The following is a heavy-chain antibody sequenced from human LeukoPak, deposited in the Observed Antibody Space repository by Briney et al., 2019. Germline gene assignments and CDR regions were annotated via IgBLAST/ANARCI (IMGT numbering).Heavy chain of an antibody. CDR2: IESDASNT. V-gene: IGHV3-74*01. J-gene: IGHJ4*02. D-gene: IGHD1-26*01. Sequence: GGPLRLSCAASGFAFGSHWMHWVRQAPGKGLVWVARIESDASNTRYADSVKGRFTIPRDNANKTLYLQMNSLRAKDTAVYYCTRDGSGSRIPFDYWGQGTLVTVSS. CDR3: TRDGSGSRIPFDY. CDR1: GFAFGSHW.